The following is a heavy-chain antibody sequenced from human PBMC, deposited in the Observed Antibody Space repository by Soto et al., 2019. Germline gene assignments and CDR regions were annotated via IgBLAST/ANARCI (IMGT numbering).Heavy chain of an antibody. CDR3: AKPPWRTGDQGSYYFDY. J-gene: IGHJ4*02. D-gene: IGHD7-27*01. V-gene: IGHV3-23*01. CDR2: ISGSGGST. Sequence: GGSLRLSCAASGFTFSSYAMSWVRQAPGKGLEWVSAISGSGGSTYYADSVKGRFTISRDNSKNTLYLQMNSLRAEDTAVYYCAKPPWRTGDQGSYYFDYWGQGTLVTVSS. CDR1: GFTFSSYA.